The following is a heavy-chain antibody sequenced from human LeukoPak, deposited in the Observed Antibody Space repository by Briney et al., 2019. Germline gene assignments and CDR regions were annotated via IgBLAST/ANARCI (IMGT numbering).Heavy chain of an antibody. J-gene: IGHJ6*03. V-gene: IGHV3-23*01. Sequence: PGGSLRLSCAASGFTFSSYAMSCVRQAPGKGLEWVSAISGSGGSTYYADSVKGRFTISRDNSKNTLYLQMNSLRAEDTAVYYCAKDLGVTGYYYYYMDVWGKGTTVTVSS. D-gene: IGHD4-11*01. CDR2: ISGSGGST. CDR3: AKDLGVTGYYYYYMDV. CDR1: GFTFSSYA.